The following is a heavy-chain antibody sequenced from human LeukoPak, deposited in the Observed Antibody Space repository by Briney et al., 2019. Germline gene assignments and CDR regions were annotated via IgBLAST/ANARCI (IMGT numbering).Heavy chain of an antibody. J-gene: IGHJ4*02. CDR2: IYYSGST. Sequence: SETLSLTCTVSGGSISSSSYYWGWIRQPPGKGLEWIGSIYYSGSTNYNPSLKSRVTISVDTSKNQFSLKLSSVTAADTAVYYCARQGAAAGTPNFDYWGQGTLVTVSS. CDR1: GGSISSSSYY. V-gene: IGHV4-39*01. D-gene: IGHD6-13*01. CDR3: ARQGAAAGTPNFDY.